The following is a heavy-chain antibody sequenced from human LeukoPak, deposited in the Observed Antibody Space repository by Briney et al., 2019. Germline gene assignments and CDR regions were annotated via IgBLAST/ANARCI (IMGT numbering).Heavy chain of an antibody. CDR3: ARGHDYGGNSRFDY. CDR1: GFTFDDYG. J-gene: IGHJ4*02. D-gene: IGHD4-23*01. V-gene: IGHV3-20*04. Sequence: QSGGSLRLSCAASGFTFDDYGMTWVRQAPGKGLEWVSGINWNGGSTGYADSVKGRFTISRDNAKNSLYLQMNSLRAGDTALYYCARGHDYGGNSRFDYWGQGTLVTVSS. CDR2: INWNGGST.